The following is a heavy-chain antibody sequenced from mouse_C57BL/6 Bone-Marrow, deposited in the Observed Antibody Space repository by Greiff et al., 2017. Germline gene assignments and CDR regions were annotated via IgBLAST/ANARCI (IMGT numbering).Heavy chain of an antibody. D-gene: IGHD1-1*01. CDR2: ISNGGGST. V-gene: IGHV5-12*01. CDR1: GFTFSDYY. J-gene: IGHJ3*01. CDR3: ARPDYYGSSSFAY. Sequence: EVQVVESGGGLVQPGGSLKLSCAASGFTFSDYYMYWVRQTPEKRLEWVAYISNGGGSTYYPDTVKGRVTISRDNAKNTLYLQMSRLKSEDTAIYFCARPDYYGSSSFAYWGQGTLVTVSA.